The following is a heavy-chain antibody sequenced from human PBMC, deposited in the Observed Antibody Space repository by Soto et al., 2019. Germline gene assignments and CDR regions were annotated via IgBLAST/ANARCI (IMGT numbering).Heavy chain of an antibody. J-gene: IGHJ6*02. D-gene: IGHD3-22*01. CDR2: ISGSGGST. CDR3: AKDSSGYYPKPGGMDV. CDR1: GFTFSSYA. Sequence: GGSLRLSCAASGFTFSSYAMSWVRQAPGKGLEWVSAISGSGGSTYYADSVKGRFTISRDNSKNTLYLQMHSLRAEDTAVYYCAKDSSGYYPKPGGMDVWGQGTTVTVSS. V-gene: IGHV3-23*01.